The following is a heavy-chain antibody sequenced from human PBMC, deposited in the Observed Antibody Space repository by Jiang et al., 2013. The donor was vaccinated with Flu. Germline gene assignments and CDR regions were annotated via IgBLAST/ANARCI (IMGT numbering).Heavy chain of an antibody. CDR3: ARLPHDYAPHWFDP. V-gene: IGHV5-10-1*01. J-gene: IGHJ5*02. CDR2: IDPSDSYT. Sequence: EWMGRIDPSDSYTNYSPSFQGHVTISADKSISTAYLQWSSLKASDTAMYYYARLPHDYAPHWFDPWGQGTLVTVSS. D-gene: IGHD3-16*01.